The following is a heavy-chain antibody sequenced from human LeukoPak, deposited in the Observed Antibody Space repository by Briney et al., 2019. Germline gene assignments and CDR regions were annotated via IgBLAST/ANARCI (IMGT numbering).Heavy chain of an antibody. J-gene: IGHJ3*02. CDR2: LSGSGDST. D-gene: IGHD6-19*01. CDR3: AKASRGWQKDAFDI. CDR1: GFTFSNYA. V-gene: IGHV3-23*01. Sequence: PGGSLRLSCAASGFTFSNYAMTWVRQAPGKGLEWVSVLSGSGDSTYYADSVKGRFTISRDNFKNTLYLQMNSLRAEDTAVYYCAKASRGWQKDAFDIWARGQWSPSLQ.